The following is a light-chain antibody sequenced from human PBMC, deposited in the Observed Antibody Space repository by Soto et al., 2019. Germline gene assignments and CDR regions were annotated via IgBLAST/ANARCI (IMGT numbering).Light chain of an antibody. V-gene: IGKV3-20*01. CDR1: QSVSSSY. CDR2: GAS. J-gene: IGKJ2*01. Sequence: EIVLTQSPGTLSLSPGERATLSCRASQSVSSSYLAWYQQKPGQAPRLLIYGASSRATGIPDRFSVSGSGTDFTLTISRLEPEDFAVYYCQHYGSSPYTFGKGTKLEIK. CDR3: QHYGSSPYT.